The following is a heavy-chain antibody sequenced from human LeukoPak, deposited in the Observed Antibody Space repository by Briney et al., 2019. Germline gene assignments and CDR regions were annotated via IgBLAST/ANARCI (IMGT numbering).Heavy chain of an antibody. Sequence: GGSLKLSCAASGFTVSSNYMSWVRQAPGKGLEWVSVIYSGGSTYYADSVKGRFTISRDNSKDTLYLQMNSLRAEDTAVYYCAELGITMIGGVWGKGTTVTISS. CDR3: AELGITMIGGV. CDR2: IYSGGST. V-gene: IGHV3-53*01. CDR1: GFTVSSNY. D-gene: IGHD3-10*02. J-gene: IGHJ6*04.